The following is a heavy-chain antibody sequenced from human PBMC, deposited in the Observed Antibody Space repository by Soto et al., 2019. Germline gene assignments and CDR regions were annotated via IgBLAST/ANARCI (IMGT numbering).Heavy chain of an antibody. CDR3: AKGRSSVSYRWLDP. D-gene: IGHD6-19*01. CDR2: VSGSGDST. J-gene: IGHJ5*02. CDR1: GFTFSSYA. Sequence: GGSLRLSCAASGFTFSSYAITWVRQAPGKGLEWVSGVSGSGDSTYYADSVKGRFTISRDNSQNTLYLQMNTLRAEDTAVYYCAKGRSSVSYRWLDPWGQGTLVTVSS. V-gene: IGHV3-23*01.